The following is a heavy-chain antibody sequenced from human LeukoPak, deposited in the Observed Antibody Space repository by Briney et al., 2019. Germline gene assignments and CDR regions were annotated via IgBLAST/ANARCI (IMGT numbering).Heavy chain of an antibody. D-gene: IGHD3-3*01. Sequence: GGSLRLSCTASGFTFSNFAMSWVRQAPGKGLEWVSCISGSGGTTYYADSVKGRFIISRDNSKKTLYLQMNSLRSEDTAVYYCAAGTPSSGTITIFGVVLDAFDIWGQGTMVTVSS. V-gene: IGHV3-23*01. CDR3: AAGTPSSGTITIFGVVLDAFDI. CDR2: ISGSGGTT. J-gene: IGHJ3*02. CDR1: GFTFSNFA.